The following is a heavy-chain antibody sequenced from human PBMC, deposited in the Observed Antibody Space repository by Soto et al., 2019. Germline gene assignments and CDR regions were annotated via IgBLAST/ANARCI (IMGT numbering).Heavy chain of an antibody. D-gene: IGHD3-10*01. V-gene: IGHV5-51*01. Sequence: EVQLVQSGAEVKKPGESLKISCKGSGYSFTSYWIGWVRQMPGKGREWMGIIYPGDSDTRYSPSFQGQVTISADKSISTAYLQWSSLKASDTAMYYCAGGGVRGVITRTRDYYGMDVWGQGTTVTVSS. CDR1: GYSFTSYW. CDR3: AGGGVRGVITRTRDYYGMDV. J-gene: IGHJ6*02. CDR2: IYPGDSDT.